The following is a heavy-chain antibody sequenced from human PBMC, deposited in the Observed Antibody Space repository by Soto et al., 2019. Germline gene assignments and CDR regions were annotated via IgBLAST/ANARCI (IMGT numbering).Heavy chain of an antibody. V-gene: IGHV4-30-2*01. D-gene: IGHD6-13*01. CDR1: GGSISSGGYS. CDR2: IYHSGST. J-gene: IGHJ4*02. Sequence: QLQLQESGSGLVKPSQTLSLTCAVSGGSISSGGYSWSWIRQPPGKGLEWIGYIYHSGSTSYNPSLRSRVTRSVDRTKNQFSLKRSSVTAADTAVYYCASGQQLVRNYWGQGTLVTVSS. CDR3: ASGQQLVRNY.